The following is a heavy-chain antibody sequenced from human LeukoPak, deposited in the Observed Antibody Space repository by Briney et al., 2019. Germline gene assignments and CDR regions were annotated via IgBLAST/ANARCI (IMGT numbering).Heavy chain of an antibody. CDR1: GGSISSYY. J-gene: IGHJ6*03. Sequence: SETLSLTCTVSGGSISSYYWSWIRQPPGKGLEWIGYIYYSGTTNYNPSLKSRVTISVDTSKNQFSLKLSSVTAADTAVYYCARTTEGGYSYGYFYYYYMDVWGKGTTVTISS. CDR2: IYYSGTT. D-gene: IGHD5-18*01. V-gene: IGHV4-59*01. CDR3: ARTTEGGYSYGYFYYYYMDV.